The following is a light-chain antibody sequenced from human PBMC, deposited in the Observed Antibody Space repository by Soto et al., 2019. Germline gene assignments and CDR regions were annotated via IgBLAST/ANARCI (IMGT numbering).Light chain of an antibody. V-gene: IGKV3-20*01. CDR3: QQYGSSPYT. CDR1: QSVSSSY. J-gene: IGKJ2*01. CDR2: GAS. Sequence: EIVLTQSPGTLSLSPGERATLSCRASQSVSSSYLAWYQQKPGQAPRLLIYGASSRAPGIPDRFSGSGSGTDFPLTISRLEPEDFAVYYCQQYGSSPYTFGQETKLEIK.